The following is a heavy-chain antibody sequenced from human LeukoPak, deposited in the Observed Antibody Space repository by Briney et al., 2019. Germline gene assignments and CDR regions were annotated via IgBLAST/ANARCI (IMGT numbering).Heavy chain of an antibody. Sequence: ASVKISCEVSGYTFTDYYMHWVQQAPGKGLEWMGLVDPEDGETIYAEKFQGRVTITADTSTDTAYMELSSLRSEDTAVYYCATESGYCSSTSCYALLDYWGQGTLVTVSS. CDR3: ATESGYCSSTSCYALLDY. J-gene: IGHJ4*02. D-gene: IGHD2-2*03. V-gene: IGHV1-69-2*01. CDR1: GYTFTDYY. CDR2: VDPEDGET.